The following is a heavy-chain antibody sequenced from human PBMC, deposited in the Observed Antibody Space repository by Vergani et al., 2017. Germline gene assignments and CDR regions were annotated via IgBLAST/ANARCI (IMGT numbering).Heavy chain of an antibody. CDR3: ARIMVRGVTRSFDY. CDR2: ISSSSSYI. Sequence: EVQLLQSGGGVIQPGGSVRLSCAASGFTFSSYSMNWVRQAPGKGLEWVSSISSSSSYIYYADSVKGRFTISRDNAKNSLYLQMNSLRAEDTAVYYCARIMVRGVTRSFDYWGQGTLVTVSS. CDR1: GFTFSSYS. J-gene: IGHJ4*02. D-gene: IGHD3-10*01. V-gene: IGHV3-21*01.